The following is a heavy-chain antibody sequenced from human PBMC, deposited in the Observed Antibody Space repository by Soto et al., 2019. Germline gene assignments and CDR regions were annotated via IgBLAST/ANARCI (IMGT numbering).Heavy chain of an antibody. V-gene: IGHV3-30-3*01. CDR3: ARSRY. CDR2: ISYDGSNK. J-gene: IGHJ4*02. CDR1: GFTFSSYA. Sequence: QVQLVESGGGVVQPGRSLRLSCAASGFTFSSYAMNWVRQAPGKGLEWVAVISYDGSNKYYADSVKGRFTISRDNSKNTLDLQMNSLRAEDTAVHYGARSRYLGQGTLVPGSS.